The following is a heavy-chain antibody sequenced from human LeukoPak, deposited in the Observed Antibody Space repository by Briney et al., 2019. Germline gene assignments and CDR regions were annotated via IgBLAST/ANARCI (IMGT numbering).Heavy chain of an antibody. CDR2: IIPIFSTA. J-gene: IGHJ4*02. V-gene: IGHV1-69*05. Sequence: SVKVSCKASGGTFSSYAISWVRQAPGQVLEWMGRIIPIFSTANCAQKFQGRVTITTDESTSTAYMELSSLRSEDTAVYYCARTPPDGYNRYYFDYWGQGTLVTVSS. CDR3: ARTPPDGYNRYYFDY. CDR1: GGTFSSYA. D-gene: IGHD5-24*01.